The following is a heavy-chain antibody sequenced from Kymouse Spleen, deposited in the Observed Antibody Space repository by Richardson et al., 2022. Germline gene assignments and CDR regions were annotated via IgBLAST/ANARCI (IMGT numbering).Heavy chain of an antibody. Sequence: EVQLVESGGGLVQPGRSLRLSCAASGFTFDDYAMHWVRQAPGKGLEWVSGISWNSGSIGYADSVKGRFTISRDNAKNSLYLQMNSLRAEDTALYYCAKDDVAARRVFDYWGQGTLVTVSS. D-gene: IGHD6-6*01. CDR1: GFTFDDYA. J-gene: IGHJ4*02. V-gene: IGHV3-9*01. CDR3: AKDDVAARRVFDY. CDR2: ISWNSGSI.